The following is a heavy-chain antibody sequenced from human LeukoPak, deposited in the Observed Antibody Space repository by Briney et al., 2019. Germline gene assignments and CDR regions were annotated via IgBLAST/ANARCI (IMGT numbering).Heavy chain of an antibody. CDR2: IKSDGSDK. CDR3: ATDPPWGSDVFDM. V-gene: IGHV3-7*03. Sequence: GGSLRLSCAASGFSLNNYWMMWVRQAPGKGLEWVAIIKSDGSDKYYVDSVKGRFTISRDNARNSLFLQMSSLRADDTATYYCATDPPWGSDVFDMWGRGTMVTVSS. J-gene: IGHJ3*02. CDR1: GFSLNNYW. D-gene: IGHD7-27*01.